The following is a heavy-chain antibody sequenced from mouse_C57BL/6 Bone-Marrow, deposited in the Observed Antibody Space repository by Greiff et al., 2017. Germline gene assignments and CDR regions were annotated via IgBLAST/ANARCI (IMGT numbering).Heavy chain of an antibody. V-gene: IGHV14-2*01. CDR3: TRTLNYCYTNY. D-gene: IGHD1-1*01. CDR1: GFNIKDYY. Sequence: VPLQQSGAELVKPGASVKLSCTASGFNIKDYYIHWVKQRTEQGLEWIGRIDPEDGETKYAPKFQDKATLTADTSSNTAYLQLSSLTSEDTAVYYCTRTLNYCYTNYWGQGTTLTVSS. CDR2: IDPEDGET. J-gene: IGHJ2*01.